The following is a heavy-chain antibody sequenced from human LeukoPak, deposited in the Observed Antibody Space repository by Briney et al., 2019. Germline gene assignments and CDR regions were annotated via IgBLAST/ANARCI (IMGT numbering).Heavy chain of an antibody. J-gene: IGHJ4*03. CDR2: MSYDGRYR. V-gene: IGHV3-30*03. CDR3: ARSELYYGSESYYHLDY. CDR1: GFTFDFYA. Sequence: GGSLRLSCTTSGFTFDFYAMHWVRQAPGKGLEWVAVMSYDGRYRYYADSAKGRFTISRDNSKRTLYLEMSSLRPEDTALYYCARSELYYGSESYYHLDYWGHVTRVTVSS. D-gene: IGHD3-10*01.